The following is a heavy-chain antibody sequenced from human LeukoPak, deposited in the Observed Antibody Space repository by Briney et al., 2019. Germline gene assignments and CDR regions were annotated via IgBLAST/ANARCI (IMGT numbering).Heavy chain of an antibody. Sequence: SETLSLTCAVYGGSFSGYYWRWIRQPPGKGLEWIAEINHSGSTNYNASLKSRVTISVATSKNQFSLKLRSVTAADTAVYSCARQAPYRWIVVPPTRPPRTKWSAPWGQGTLASASS. J-gene: IGHJ5*02. V-gene: IGHV4-34*01. CDR1: GGSFSGYY. CDR3: ARQAPYRWIVVPPTRPPRTKWSAP. D-gene: IGHD2-2*01. CDR2: INHSGST.